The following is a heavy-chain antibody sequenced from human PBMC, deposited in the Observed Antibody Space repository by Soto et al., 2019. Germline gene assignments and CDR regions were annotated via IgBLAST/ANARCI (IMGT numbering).Heavy chain of an antibody. CDR2: IYWDDDN. Sequence: QESGPGLVKPSQTLSLTCTVSGDSITTGENYWSWFRQPPGKALEWLALIYWDDDNHYSPSLRSRLTITKDTSKNQVVLTMTNMDPVDTGTYYCAHGSGWLSDFWGQGALVTVSS. CDR3: AHGSGWLSDF. D-gene: IGHD6-19*01. J-gene: IGHJ4*02. V-gene: IGHV2-5*08. CDR1: GDSITTGENY.